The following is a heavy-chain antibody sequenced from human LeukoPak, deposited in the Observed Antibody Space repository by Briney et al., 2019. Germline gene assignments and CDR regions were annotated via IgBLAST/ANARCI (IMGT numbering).Heavy chain of an antibody. Sequence: GGSLRLSCAASGFIFSDYYMSWIRQAPGKGLEWVSDISSSGRTIYYADSVKGRFTISRDNAKNSLYLQINSLRAEDTAVYYCARGGVGGTGLGTFDIWGQGTMVTVSS. CDR1: GFIFSDYY. J-gene: IGHJ3*02. D-gene: IGHD1-26*01. CDR2: ISSSGRTI. V-gene: IGHV3-11*04. CDR3: ARGGVGGTGLGTFDI.